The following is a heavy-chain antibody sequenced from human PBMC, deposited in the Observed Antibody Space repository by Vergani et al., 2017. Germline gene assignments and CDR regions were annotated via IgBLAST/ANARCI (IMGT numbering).Heavy chain of an antibody. CDR2: IYYSGMA. CDR3: AIHSXVEVLVKFGWTDP. Sequence: QLQLQESGPGLVKPSATLYLTCSVSGASIRSRNYYWGWIRPPPGKGLEWVTSIYYSGMAYYHPSLKSRVTISVDTSNHQFSLKLSSVTAADTAVYFCAIHSXVEVLVKFGWTDPWSQGSLVTVSS. V-gene: IGHV4-39*01. J-gene: IGHJ5*02. CDR1: GASIRSRNYY. D-gene: IGHD2-21*01.